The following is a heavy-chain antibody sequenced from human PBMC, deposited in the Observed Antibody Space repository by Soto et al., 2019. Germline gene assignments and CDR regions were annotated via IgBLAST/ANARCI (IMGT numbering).Heavy chain of an antibody. CDR3: ARGSYSNYDFGYYYGMDV. J-gene: IGHJ6*02. CDR1: GYTFTSYD. CDR2: MNPNSGNT. D-gene: IGHD4-4*01. Sequence: QVQLVQSGAEVKKPGASVKVSCKASGYTFTSYDINWVRQATGQGLEWMGWMNPNSGNTGYAQKCQGRVTMTRNTSISTAYMELSSLRAEDTAVYYCARGSYSNYDFGYYYGMDVWGQGTTVTVSS. V-gene: IGHV1-8*01.